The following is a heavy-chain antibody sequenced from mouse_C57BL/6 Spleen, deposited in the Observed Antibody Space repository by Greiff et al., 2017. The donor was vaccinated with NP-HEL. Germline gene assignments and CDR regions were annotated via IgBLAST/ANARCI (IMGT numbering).Heavy chain of an antibody. D-gene: IGHD2-10*01. CDR1: GFTFSDYG. J-gene: IGHJ4*01. CDR2: ISSGSSTI. V-gene: IGHV5-17*01. Sequence: EVQRVESGGGLVKPGGSLKLSCAASGFTFSDYGMHWVRQAPEKGLEWVAYISSGSSTIYYADTVKGRFTISRDNAKNTLFLQMTSLRSEDTAMYYCARIPYPYAMDYWGQGTSVTVSS. CDR3: ARIPYPYAMDY.